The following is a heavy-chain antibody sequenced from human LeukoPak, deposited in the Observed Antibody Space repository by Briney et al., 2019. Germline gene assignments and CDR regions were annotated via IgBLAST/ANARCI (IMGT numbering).Heavy chain of an antibody. V-gene: IGHV3-23*01. CDR2: ISGSGGYT. CDR3: ARDQAYYDSRGYYDY. J-gene: IGHJ4*02. CDR1: GFTFNNYA. D-gene: IGHD3-22*01. Sequence: GGSLRLSCAASGFTFNNYAMSWVRQAPGKGLEWVSVISGSGGYTYYAGSVKGRFTISRDKSKSTLYLQMNSLRAEDTAVYYCARDQAYYDSRGYYDYWGQGTLVTVSS.